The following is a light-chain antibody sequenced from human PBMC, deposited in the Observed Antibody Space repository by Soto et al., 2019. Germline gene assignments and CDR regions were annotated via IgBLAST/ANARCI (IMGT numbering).Light chain of an antibody. CDR1: RGIVENYIL. V-gene: IGLV2-23*01. J-gene: IGLJ1*01. CDR2: EGI. Sequence: QSVLTQPASVSGSPGQSITISCTGTRGIVENYILVSLYQHHPGTALKLIIYEGIKRPSGVFYRFSGSESGNTASLTISGLQAEDEADYYCCSHAGSSTYVFGTGTKVTVL. CDR3: CSHAGSSTYV.